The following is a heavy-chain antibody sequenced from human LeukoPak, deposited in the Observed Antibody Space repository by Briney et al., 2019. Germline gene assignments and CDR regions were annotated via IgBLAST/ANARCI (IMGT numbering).Heavy chain of an antibody. Sequence: PGGSLRLSCAAFGYTVSSNYRSWVRQAPVKGLEWVAVIYSGGSTYYADSVKGRFTISRDNSKNTLYLQMNSLRAEDTAVYYCASYCSSTSCRADAFDIWGQGTMVTVSS. J-gene: IGHJ3*02. CDR3: ASYCSSTSCRADAFDI. V-gene: IGHV3-53*01. CDR1: GYTVSSNY. CDR2: IYSGGST. D-gene: IGHD2-2*01.